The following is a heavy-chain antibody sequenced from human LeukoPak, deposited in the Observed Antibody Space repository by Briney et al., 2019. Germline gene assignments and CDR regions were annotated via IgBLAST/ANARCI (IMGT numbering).Heavy chain of an antibody. J-gene: IGHJ4*02. D-gene: IGHD3-22*01. CDR2: INPSGGTT. Sequence: GASVKVSCTASGYTFTSYYMHWVRQAPGQGLEWMGVINPSGGTTNYAQKFQGRVTMTRDTSTSTVYMELSSLRSEDTAVYYCARGSTPSYYYDSSGHFDYWGQGTLVTVSS. CDR1: GYTFTSYY. V-gene: IGHV1-46*01. CDR3: ARGSTPSYYYDSSGHFDY.